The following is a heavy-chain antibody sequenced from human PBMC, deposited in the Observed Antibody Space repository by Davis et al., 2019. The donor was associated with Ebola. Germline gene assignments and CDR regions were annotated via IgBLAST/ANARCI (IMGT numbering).Heavy chain of an antibody. V-gene: IGHV4-59*11. D-gene: IGHD3-16*01. CDR1: GVSISRHY. CDR2: IYDSGRT. Sequence: PSETLSLTCTVSGVSISRHYWNWIRQAPGKGLEWVGIIYDSGRTHYNPSLESRVSISADTSKNQFSLKLRSVTAADTAVYYCVRFGLGAYWGQGTLVTVSS. CDR3: VRFGLGAY. J-gene: IGHJ4*02.